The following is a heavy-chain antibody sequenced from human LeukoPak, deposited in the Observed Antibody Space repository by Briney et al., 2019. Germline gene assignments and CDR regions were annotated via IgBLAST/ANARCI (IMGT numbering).Heavy chain of an antibody. J-gene: IGHJ6*02. Sequence: QPGGSLRLSCEASGFIFSSYGFHWVRQAPGKGLEWVTLISYDGRNQYYGQSVKGRFTISRDNAKNSLYLQMNSLRAEDTAVYYCARFGSGSCPPHQCNHYYYYYYGMDVWGQGTTVTVSS. D-gene: IGHD3-10*01. V-gene: IGHV3-30*03. CDR3: ARFGSGSCPPHQCNHYYYYYYGMDV. CDR1: GFIFSSYG. CDR2: ISYDGRNQ.